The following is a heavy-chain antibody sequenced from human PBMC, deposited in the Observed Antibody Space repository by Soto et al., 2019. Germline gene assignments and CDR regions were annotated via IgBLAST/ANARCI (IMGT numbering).Heavy chain of an antibody. CDR1: GYTFTSYA. CDR3: ARVPGSGKYGMDV. D-gene: IGHD3-10*01. Sequence: ASVKVSCKASGYTFTSYAMNWVRQAPGQRLEWMGWINAGNGNTKYSQKFQGRVTITRDTSASTAYMELSSLRSEDTAVYYCARVPGSGKYGMDVWGQGTTVTVSS. J-gene: IGHJ6*02. CDR2: INAGNGNT. V-gene: IGHV1-3*01.